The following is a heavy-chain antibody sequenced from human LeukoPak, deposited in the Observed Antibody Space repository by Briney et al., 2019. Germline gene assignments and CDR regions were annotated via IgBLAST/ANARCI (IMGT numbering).Heavy chain of an antibody. CDR3: ARAPKIRSTYYDFWSGSDY. CDR2: INPSGGST. CDR1: GYTFTSYY. J-gene: IGHJ4*02. Sequence: ASVKVSSKASGYTFTSYYMHWVRQAPGQGLEWMGIINPSGGSTSYAQKFQGRVTMTRDTSTSTVYMELSSLRSEDTAVYYCARAPKIRSTYYDFWSGSDYWGQGTLVSVSS. V-gene: IGHV1-46*03. D-gene: IGHD3-3*01.